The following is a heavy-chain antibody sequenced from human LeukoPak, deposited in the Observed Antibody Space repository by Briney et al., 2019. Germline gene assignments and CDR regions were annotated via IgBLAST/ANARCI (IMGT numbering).Heavy chain of an antibody. Sequence: GGSLRLSCAASGFTFSTYAMSWVRQAPGKGPEWVSAISGSGGSTYYADSVKGRFTISRDNSKNTLYLQMNSLRAEDTAVYYCAKGDPIAVADPSYYYYGMDVWGQGTTVTVSS. D-gene: IGHD6-19*01. CDR2: ISGSGGST. CDR1: GFTFSTYA. V-gene: IGHV3-23*01. J-gene: IGHJ6*02. CDR3: AKGDPIAVADPSYYYYGMDV.